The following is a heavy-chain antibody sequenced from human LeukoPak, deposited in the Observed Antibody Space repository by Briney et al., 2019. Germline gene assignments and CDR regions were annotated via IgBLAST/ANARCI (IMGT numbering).Heavy chain of an antibody. Sequence: PGGSLRLSCAASGFTFSTYAMTWVRQAPGKGLEWVSAITGSGGSTYYADSVKGRFTISRDNSKNTLYLQKNSLRAEDTAVYYCAKRSGSYCFDYWGQGTLVTVS. CDR2: ITGSGGST. V-gene: IGHV3-23*01. J-gene: IGHJ4*02. CDR1: GFTFSTYA. D-gene: IGHD1-26*01. CDR3: AKRSGSYCFDY.